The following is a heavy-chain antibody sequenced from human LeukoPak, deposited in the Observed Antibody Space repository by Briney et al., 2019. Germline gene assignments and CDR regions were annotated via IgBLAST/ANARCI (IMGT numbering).Heavy chain of an antibody. CDR1: GYTFTGYY. Sequence: ASVKVSCKASGYTFTGYYMHWVRQAPGQGLEWMGWINPNSGGTNYAQKFQGRVTMTRDTSISTAYMELSRLRSDDTAVYYCVRYCSGGSCLGFDAFDIWGQGTMVTVSS. D-gene: IGHD2-15*01. V-gene: IGHV1-2*02. J-gene: IGHJ3*02. CDR3: VRYCSGGSCLGFDAFDI. CDR2: INPNSGGT.